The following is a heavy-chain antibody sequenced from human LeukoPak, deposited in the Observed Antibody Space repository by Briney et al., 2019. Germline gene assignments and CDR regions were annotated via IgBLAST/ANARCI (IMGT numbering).Heavy chain of an antibody. D-gene: IGHD3-22*01. V-gene: IGHV3-7*01. CDR3: AREYFYNSSGYRALRY. J-gene: IGHJ4*02. CDR1: GFTFSDFW. Sequence: GGSLRLSCAASGFTFSDFWMTWVRQAPGKGLEWVANIKEDGSEKYYVDSVKGRFIISGDNAKNSLYLQMNSLRAEDTAVYYCAREYFYNSSGYRALRYWGQGTLVTVSS. CDR2: IKEDGSEK.